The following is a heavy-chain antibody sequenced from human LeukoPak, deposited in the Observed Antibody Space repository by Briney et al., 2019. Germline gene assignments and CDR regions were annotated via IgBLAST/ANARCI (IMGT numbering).Heavy chain of an antibody. D-gene: IGHD6-13*01. CDR1: GGTFSSYA. J-gene: IGHJ6*03. CDR3: ARDLGYCSSWHNNYYYYYMDV. CDR2: IIPIFGTA. Sequence: ASVKVSCKASGGTFSSYAISWVRQAPGQGLEWMGGIIPIFGTANYAQKFQGRVTITTDESTSTAYMELSSLRSEDTAVYYCARDLGYCSSWHNNYYYYYMDVWGKGTTVTVSS. V-gene: IGHV1-69*05.